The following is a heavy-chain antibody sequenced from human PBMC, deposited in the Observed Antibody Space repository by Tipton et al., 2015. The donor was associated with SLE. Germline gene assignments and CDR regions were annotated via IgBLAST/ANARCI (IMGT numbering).Heavy chain of an antibody. CDR2: IYYSGST. V-gene: IGHV4-59*01. D-gene: IGHD2-21*01. CDR1: GGSINSYY. CDR3: ARVDSVVARGAFDI. Sequence: TLSLTCTVSGGSINSYYWSWIRQPPGKGLEWIGYIYYSGSTNYNPSLKSRVTISVDTSKNQFSLKLTSVTAADTAVYYCARVDSVVARGAFDIGGQGTMVTVSS. J-gene: IGHJ3*02.